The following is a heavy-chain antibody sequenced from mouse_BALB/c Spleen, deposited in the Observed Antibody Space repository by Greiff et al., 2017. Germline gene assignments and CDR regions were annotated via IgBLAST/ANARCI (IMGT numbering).Heavy chain of an antibody. V-gene: IGHV7-3*02. CDR3: ARDKPGCAMDY. CDR1: GFTFTDYY. J-gene: IGHJ4*01. Sequence: EVKVEESGGGLVQPGGSLRLSCATSGFTFTDYYMSWVRQPPGKALEWLGFIRNKANGYTTEYSASVKGRFTISRDNSQSILYLQMNTLRAEDSATYYCARDKPGCAMDYWGQGTSVTVSS. CDR2: IRNKANGYTT.